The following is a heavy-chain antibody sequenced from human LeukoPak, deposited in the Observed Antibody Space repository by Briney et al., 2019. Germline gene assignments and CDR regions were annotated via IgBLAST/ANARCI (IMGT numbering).Heavy chain of an antibody. D-gene: IGHD6-13*01. CDR1: GGSISSYY. CDR2: IYYSGST. Sequence: SETLSLTCTVSGGSISSYYWSWIRQPPGKGLEWIGYIYYSGSTNYNPSLKSRVTISVDTSKNQFSLKLSSVTAADTAVYYCARAERESIAAAGTKYYYYYGMDVWGQGTTVTVSS. J-gene: IGHJ6*02. V-gene: IGHV4-59*08. CDR3: ARAERESIAAAGTKYYYYYGMDV.